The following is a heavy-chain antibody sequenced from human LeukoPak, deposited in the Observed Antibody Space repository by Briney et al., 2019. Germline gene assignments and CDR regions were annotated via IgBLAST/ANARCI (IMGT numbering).Heavy chain of an antibody. CDR1: GFTFSSYW. Sequence: HPGGSLRLSCAASGFTFSSYWMHWVRQAPGKGLVWVSRINNDGSSTSYADSVKGRFTISRDNAKNTLYLQMNSLRAEDTAVYYCARDRLANCGIDPWGQGTLVTVSS. CDR3: ARDRLANCGIDP. V-gene: IGHV3-74*01. D-gene: IGHD4/OR15-4a*01. J-gene: IGHJ5*02. CDR2: INNDGSST.